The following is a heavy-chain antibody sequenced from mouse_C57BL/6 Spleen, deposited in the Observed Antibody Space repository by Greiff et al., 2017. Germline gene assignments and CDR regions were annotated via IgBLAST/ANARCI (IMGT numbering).Heavy chain of an antibody. V-gene: IGHV1-62-2*01. J-gene: IGHJ1*03. CDR3: AKHEGGYYVRYFDV. Sequence: VQLQQSGAELVKPGASVKLSCKASGFTFTESTIHWVKQRPGQGLEWIGWFYPGSGSIKYNETFQDKATLTADKSSGTVYMELSRLTTEDTAVDFCAKHEGGYYVRYFDVWGTGTTVTVSS. CDR2: FYPGSGSI. CDR1: GFTFTEST. D-gene: IGHD2-3*01.